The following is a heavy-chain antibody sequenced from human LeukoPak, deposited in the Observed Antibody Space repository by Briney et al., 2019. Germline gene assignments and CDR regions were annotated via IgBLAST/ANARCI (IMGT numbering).Heavy chain of an antibody. D-gene: IGHD6-13*01. CDR2: ISYDGSNK. Sequence: GGSLRLSCAVSGFTFNRYAMHWVRQAPGKGLEWATVISYDGSNKYYADSVKGRFTISRDTSKNTLYLQMSSLRGDDTAVYYCLKGSQGPIWQQLVPDHWGQGTQVTVSS. CDR3: LKGSQGPIWQQLVPDH. V-gene: IGHV3-30-3*02. CDR1: GFTFNRYA. J-gene: IGHJ4*02.